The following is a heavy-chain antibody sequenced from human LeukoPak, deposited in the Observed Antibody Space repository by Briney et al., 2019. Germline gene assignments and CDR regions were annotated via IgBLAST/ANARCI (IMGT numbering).Heavy chain of an antibody. CDR3: ARDSLTVGAIPSDY. J-gene: IGHJ4*02. CDR2: ISAYNGNT. D-gene: IGHD1-26*01. V-gene: IGHV1-18*01. CDR1: GYTFTSYG. Sequence: ASVKVSCKASGYTFTSYGISWVRQAPGQGLEWMGWISAYNGNTNYAQKLQGRVTMTTDTSTSTAYMELRSLRSDDTAVYYCARDSLTVGAIPSDYWGQGTLVTVSS.